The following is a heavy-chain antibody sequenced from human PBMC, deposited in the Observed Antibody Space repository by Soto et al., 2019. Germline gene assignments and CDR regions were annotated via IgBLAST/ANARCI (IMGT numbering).Heavy chain of an antibody. CDR2: IYYSGST. D-gene: IGHD1-26*01. CDR1: GGSISSGGYY. V-gene: IGHV4-31*03. J-gene: IGHJ4*02. Sequence: QVQLQESGPGLVKPSQTLSLTCTVSGGSISSGGYYWSWIRQHPGKGLEWIGYIYYSGSTYYNPCLKSRVTIAVDTSKNQFSLKLSSVSAADTAVYYWARASRGRPFDYLGQGSLVTVSS. CDR3: ARASRGRPFDY.